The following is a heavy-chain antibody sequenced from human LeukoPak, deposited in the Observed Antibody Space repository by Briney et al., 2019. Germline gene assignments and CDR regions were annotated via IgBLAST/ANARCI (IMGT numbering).Heavy chain of an antibody. CDR1: GFPFSSYA. CDR2: ISNSDDST. Sequence: GESLRLSCAASGFPFSSYAMGWVRQAPGKGLEWVSTISNSDDSTYYADSVKGRFTISRDNSENTLFLRMNSQRAEDTAVYYCAKATGYLLWGQGTLVIVSS. D-gene: IGHD1-14*01. J-gene: IGHJ4*02. V-gene: IGHV3-23*01. CDR3: AKATGYLL.